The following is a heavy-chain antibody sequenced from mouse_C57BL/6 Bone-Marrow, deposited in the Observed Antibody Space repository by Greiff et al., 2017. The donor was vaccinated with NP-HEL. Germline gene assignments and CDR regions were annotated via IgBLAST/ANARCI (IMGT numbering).Heavy chain of an antibody. V-gene: IGHV5-17*01. CDR3: ARGSHYYYYGSSYHYWYFDV. CDR2: ISSGSSTI. Sequence: DVQLQESGGGLVKPGGSLKLSCAASGFTFSDYGMHWVRQAPEKGLEWVAYISSGSSTIYYADTVKGRFTISRDNAKNTLFLQMTSLRSEDTAMYYCARGSHYYYYGSSYHYWYFDVWGTGTTVTVSS. D-gene: IGHD1-1*01. J-gene: IGHJ1*03. CDR1: GFTFSDYG.